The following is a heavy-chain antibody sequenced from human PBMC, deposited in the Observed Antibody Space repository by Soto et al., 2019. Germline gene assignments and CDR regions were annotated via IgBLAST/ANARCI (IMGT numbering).Heavy chain of an antibody. J-gene: IGHJ3*02. D-gene: IGHD4-17*01. V-gene: IGHV4-4*02. CDR1: GASTSSMNW. CDR3: ARVTPRYDYGDSSAFDI. CDR2: VFHSGST. Sequence: SETLSLTCAVSGASTSSMNWWSWVRQTTGRGLEWIGDVFHSGSTNYNPSLKSRVTISVDTSKNQFSLKLSSVTAADTAVYYCARVTPRYDYGDSSAFDIWGQGTMVTVSS.